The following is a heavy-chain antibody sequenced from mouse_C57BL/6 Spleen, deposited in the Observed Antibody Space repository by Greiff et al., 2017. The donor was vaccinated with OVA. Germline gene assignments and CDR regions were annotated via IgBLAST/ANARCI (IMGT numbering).Heavy chain of an antibody. D-gene: IGHD2-1*01. CDR2: ISDGGSYT. V-gene: IGHV5-4*01. J-gene: IGHJ1*03. CDR1: GFTFSSYA. Sequence: EVQRVESGGGLVKPGGSLKLSCAASGFTFSSYAMSWVRQTPEKRLEWVATISDGGSYTYYPDNVKGRFTISRDNAKNNLYLQMSHLKSEDTAMYYCARGNYGNYWYFDVWGTGTTVTVSS. CDR3: ARGNYGNYWYFDV.